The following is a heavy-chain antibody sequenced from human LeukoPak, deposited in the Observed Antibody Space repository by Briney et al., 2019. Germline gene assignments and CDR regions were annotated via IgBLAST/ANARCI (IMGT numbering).Heavy chain of an antibody. CDR1: GGSISSSSYY. J-gene: IGHJ4*02. V-gene: IGHV4-39*01. D-gene: IGHD6-13*01. CDR3: ATIVAAAARGFFDY. Sequence: SETLSLTCTVSGGSISSSSYYWGWIRQPPGQGLEYIGSIYYSGSTYYNPSLKSRVTMAVDTSKNQFSLKLSSVTAADTAVYYCATIVAAAARGFFDYWVQGTLVAVSS. CDR2: IYYSGST.